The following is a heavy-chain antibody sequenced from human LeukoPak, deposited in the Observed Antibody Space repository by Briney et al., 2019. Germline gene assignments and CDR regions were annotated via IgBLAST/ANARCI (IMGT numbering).Heavy chain of an antibody. CDR3: ARDRVVGATHDAFDI. CDR2: FRGSDGST. V-gene: IGHV3-23*01. J-gene: IGHJ3*02. D-gene: IGHD1-26*01. Sequence: GGSLRLSCAASGFTFSSYSMSWVRQAPGKGLEWVSIFRGSDGSTYYADSVKGRFTISRDNSKNTLYLQMNSLRAEDTAVYYCARDRVVGATHDAFDIWGQGTMVTVSS. CDR1: GFTFSSYS.